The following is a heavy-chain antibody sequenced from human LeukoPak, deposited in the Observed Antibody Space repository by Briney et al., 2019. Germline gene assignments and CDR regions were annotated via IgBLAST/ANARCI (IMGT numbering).Heavy chain of an antibody. D-gene: IGHD2-21*02. CDR1: GFTFNDYW. CDR3: ASWAYCGGDCYSHGIYFDY. V-gene: IGHV3-74*01. Sequence: GGSLRLSCAASGFTFNDYWMHWVRQAPGKGLLWASRISGDGSITSYADSVKGRFTISRDNARNTLYLQINSLRAEDTAVYYCASWAYCGGDCYSHGIYFDYWGQGTLVTVSS. J-gene: IGHJ4*02. CDR2: ISGDGSIT.